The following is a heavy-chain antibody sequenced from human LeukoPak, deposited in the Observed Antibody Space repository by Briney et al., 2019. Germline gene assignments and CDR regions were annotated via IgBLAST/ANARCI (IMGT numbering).Heavy chain of an antibody. D-gene: IGHD3-22*01. CDR2: VRGSGDST. J-gene: IGHJ5*02. CDR3: AKRYDSDLNWFDP. V-gene: IGHV3-23*01. CDR1: GLTFSNYA. Sequence: GGSLRLSCAASGLTFSNYAMNWVRQAPGKGLEWVSGVRGSGDSTYYADSVKGRFTISRDNSKNTLYLQMNSLRAEDTAVYYCAKRYDSDLNWFDPWGQGTLVTVSS.